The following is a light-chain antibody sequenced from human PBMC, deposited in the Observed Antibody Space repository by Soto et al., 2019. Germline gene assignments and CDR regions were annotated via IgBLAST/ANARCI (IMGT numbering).Light chain of an antibody. CDR1: QSVSFF. CDR2: KAS. J-gene: IGKJ1*01. Sequence: DVRLTPSPSSLSASVGDRVTITCRASQSVSFFLSWYQQKPGKAPKILIYKASSLESGVPSRFSGSGSGTEFTLTISSLQPDDFATYYCQQYSTYTPRTFGQGTKVDIK. CDR3: QQYSTYTPRT. V-gene: IGKV1-5*03.